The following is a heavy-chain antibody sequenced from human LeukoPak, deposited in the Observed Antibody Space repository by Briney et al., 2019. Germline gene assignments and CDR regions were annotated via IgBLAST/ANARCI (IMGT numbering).Heavy chain of an antibody. CDR3: AKDEENYYGSGSFDY. J-gene: IGHJ4*02. D-gene: IGHD3-10*01. V-gene: IGHV3-30*18. CDR1: GFTFSSYG. Sequence: PGRSLRLSCAASGFTFSSYGMHWVRQAPGKGLEWVAVISYDGSNEYYADSVKGRFTISRDNSKNTLYLQMNSLRAEDTAVYYCAKDEENYYGSGSFDYWGQGTLVTVSS. CDR2: ISYDGSNE.